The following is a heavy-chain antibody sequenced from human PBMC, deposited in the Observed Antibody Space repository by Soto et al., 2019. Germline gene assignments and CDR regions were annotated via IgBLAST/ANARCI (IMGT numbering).Heavy chain of an antibody. J-gene: IGHJ3*02. Sequence: QVQLQQWGAGLLKPSETLSLTCAVYGGSFSGYYWSWIRQPPGKGLEWIGEINHSGSTNYNPSLKSRVTLSVDTSKNQFSLKLSSVTAADTAVYYCASRIAAASYAFDIWGQGTMVTVSS. CDR3: ASRIAAASYAFDI. D-gene: IGHD6-13*01. V-gene: IGHV4-34*01. CDR2: INHSGST. CDR1: GGSFSGYY.